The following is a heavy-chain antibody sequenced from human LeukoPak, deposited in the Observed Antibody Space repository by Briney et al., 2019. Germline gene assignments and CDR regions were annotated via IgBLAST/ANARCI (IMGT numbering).Heavy chain of an antibody. V-gene: IGHV4-59*01. J-gene: IGHJ4*02. D-gene: IGHD3-9*01. Sequence: PSETLSRNCTGSGGSISSYYWSWLRQPQGKGLEWIGYIYYSGSTNYNPSLKSRVTISVKTSKNQFSLKLRSVTAADTAVYYCARVTGYTIEDYFDYWGQGTLVTVSS. CDR2: IYYSGST. CDR3: ARVTGYTIEDYFDY. CDR1: GGSISSYY.